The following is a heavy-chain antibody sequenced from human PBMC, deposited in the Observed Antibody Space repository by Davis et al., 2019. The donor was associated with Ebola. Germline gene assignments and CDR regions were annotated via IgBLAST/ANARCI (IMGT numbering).Heavy chain of an antibody. CDR2: IYHSGST. V-gene: IGHV4-30-2*01. J-gene: IGHJ5*02. CDR1: GASINSGGYS. Sequence: PSETLSLTCAVSGASINSGGYSWSWIRQPPGKGLEWIGYIYHSGSTYYNPSLKSRVTISVDRSKNQLSLKLSSVTAADTAVYYCARHILPALLSPFDPWGQGTLVTVSS. D-gene: IGHD2/OR15-2a*01. CDR3: ARHILPALLSPFDP.